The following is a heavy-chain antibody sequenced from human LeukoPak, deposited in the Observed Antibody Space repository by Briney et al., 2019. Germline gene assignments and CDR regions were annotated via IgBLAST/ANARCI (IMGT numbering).Heavy chain of an antibody. V-gene: IGHV3-64D*06. J-gene: IGHJ4*02. CDR2: INNNGGAT. D-gene: IGHD1-26*01. CDR1: GFTFSSYS. Sequence: SGGSLRLSCSASGFTFSSYSMDWVSQAPGKGPEYVSGINNNGGATQYVDSVKGRFTISRDNSKNTVYLQMSSLRPEDTAVYYCVKAKVGATFDSWGQGTLVTVSS. CDR3: VKAKVGATFDS.